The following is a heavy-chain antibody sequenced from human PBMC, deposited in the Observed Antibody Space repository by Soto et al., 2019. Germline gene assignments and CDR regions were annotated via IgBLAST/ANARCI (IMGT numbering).Heavy chain of an antibody. CDR3: ARAVAVAADFSY. V-gene: IGHV1-3*01. J-gene: IGHJ4*02. D-gene: IGHD6-19*01. Sequence: ASVKVSCKASGYTFTGYAMHWVRQAPGQRLEWMGWINAGNGNTKYSQKFQGRVTITRETSASTAHMELSSLRCEDTAVHYCARAVAVAADFSYWGRGPLDPVSS. CDR1: GYTFTGYA. CDR2: INAGNGNT.